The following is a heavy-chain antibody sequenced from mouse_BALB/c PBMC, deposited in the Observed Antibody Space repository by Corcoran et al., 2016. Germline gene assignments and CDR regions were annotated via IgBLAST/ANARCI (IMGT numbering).Heavy chain of an antibody. CDR3: ARRDYDYVAMNY. CDR2: IYWDDDK. J-gene: IGHJ4*01. CDR1: GCSLSTSGMG. Sequence: QVTLKESGPWLLQPSQTLSLTCSFSGCSLSTSGMGVSWIRQPSGKGLEWLAHIYWDDDKRYNPSLKSRRTISKDTSSNQVFLKITSVDTADTATYYCARRDYDYVAMNYWGQGTSVTVSS. V-gene: IGHV8-12*01. D-gene: IGHD2-4*01.